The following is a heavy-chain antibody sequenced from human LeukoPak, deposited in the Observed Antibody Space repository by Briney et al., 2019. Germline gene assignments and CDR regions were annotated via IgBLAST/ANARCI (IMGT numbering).Heavy chain of an antibody. V-gene: IGHV3-23*01. J-gene: IGHJ4*02. Sequence: GGSLRLSCAASGFSFSSYAMSWVRQAPGKRLEWVSVVTGGGGDKYYADSVKGRFTISRDNSKNMLYLQMNSLRAEDAAVYYCAKAPLRSCSGAICYPFDYWGQGTLVTVSS. CDR2: VTGGGGDK. D-gene: IGHD2-15*01. CDR3: AKAPLRSCSGAICYPFDY. CDR1: GFSFSSYA.